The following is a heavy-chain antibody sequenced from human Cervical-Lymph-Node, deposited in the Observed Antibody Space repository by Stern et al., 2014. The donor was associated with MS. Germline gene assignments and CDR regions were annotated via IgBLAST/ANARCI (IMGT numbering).Heavy chain of an antibody. Sequence: VHLVESGGGVVQPGRSLRLSCAASGFTFSSYGMHWVRQAPGKGLEWVAVISYDGSNKYYADSGKGRFTISRDNSKNTLYLKMNSRRAEDTAVYYCASPADDYGDYYFDYWGQGTLVTVSS. CDR3: ASPADDYGDYYFDY. J-gene: IGHJ4*02. D-gene: IGHD4-17*01. CDR2: ISYDGSNK. V-gene: IGHV3-30*03. CDR1: GFTFSSYG.